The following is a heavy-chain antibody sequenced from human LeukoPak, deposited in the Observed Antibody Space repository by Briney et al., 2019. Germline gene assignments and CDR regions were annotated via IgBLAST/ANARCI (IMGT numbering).Heavy chain of an antibody. CDR1: AYSFTSYW. Sequence: GESLQISCQGSAYSFTSYWIGWVRQRPGKGLGWMGIIYPGDSDTRYSPSFQGQVTISADKSISTAYLQWSSLKASDTAMYYCATLLIGTTDAFDIWGQGTMVTVSS. J-gene: IGHJ3*02. CDR3: ATLLIGTTDAFDI. CDR2: IYPGDSDT. D-gene: IGHD4-17*01. V-gene: IGHV5-51*01.